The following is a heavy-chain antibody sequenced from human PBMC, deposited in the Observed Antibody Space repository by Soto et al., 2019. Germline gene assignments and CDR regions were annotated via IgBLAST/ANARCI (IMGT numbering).Heavy chain of an antibody. Sequence: GGSLRLSCAASGFTFSSYAMSWVRQAPGKGLEWVSAISGSGGSTYYADSVKGRFTISRDNSKNTPYLQMNSLRAEDTAVYYCAKSLMGFWSGYYPPGYYYGMDVWGQGTTVTVSS. V-gene: IGHV3-23*01. CDR3: AKSLMGFWSGYYPPGYYYGMDV. CDR1: GFTFSSYA. CDR2: ISGSGGST. J-gene: IGHJ6*02. D-gene: IGHD3-3*01.